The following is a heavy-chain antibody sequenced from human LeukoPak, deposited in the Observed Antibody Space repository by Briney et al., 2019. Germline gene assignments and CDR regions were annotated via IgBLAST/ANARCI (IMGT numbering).Heavy chain of an antibody. CDR1: GYTFTSYA. CDR3: ARDPYYYGSGSDDLDY. V-gene: IGHV7-4-1*02. Sequence: GASVKVSCKASGYTFTSYAMNWVRQAPGQGLEWMGWINTNTGNPTCAQGFTGRFVFSLDTSVSTAYLQISSLKAEDSAVYYCARDPYYYGSGSDDLDYWGQGTLVTVSS. J-gene: IGHJ4*02. CDR2: INTNTGNP. D-gene: IGHD3-10*01.